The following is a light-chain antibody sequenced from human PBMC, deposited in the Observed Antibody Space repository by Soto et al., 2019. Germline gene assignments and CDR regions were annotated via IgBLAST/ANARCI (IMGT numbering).Light chain of an antibody. Sequence: EIVLTQSPATLSLSPGARATLSCRASQSVTSSLAWFQQQPGQAHRLLIYDVSRRATAIPARFSGGGSRTDITLGISSLEPEEFAGDFCQQRTTGPTCGGGTKVEIK. CDR1: QSVTSS. CDR3: QQRTTGPT. V-gene: IGKV3-11*01. CDR2: DVS. J-gene: IGKJ4*01.